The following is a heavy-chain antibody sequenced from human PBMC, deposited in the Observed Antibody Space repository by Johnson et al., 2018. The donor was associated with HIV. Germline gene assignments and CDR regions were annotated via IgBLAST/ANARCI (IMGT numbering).Heavy chain of an antibody. CDR2: INWNGGST. Sequence: EVQLVESGGDLVQPGGSLRLSCAASGFTVNNKYMSWVRQPPGKGLEWVSGINWNGGSTGYADSVKGRFTISRDNSKNTLFLQMNSLRTEDTAVYSCARDLRFDRLVQGRVIISGVFDMWGQGTVVHVSS. D-gene: IGHD3-10*01. CDR1: GFTVNNKY. J-gene: IGHJ3*02. CDR3: ARDLRFDRLVQGRVIISGVFDM. V-gene: IGHV3-66*02.